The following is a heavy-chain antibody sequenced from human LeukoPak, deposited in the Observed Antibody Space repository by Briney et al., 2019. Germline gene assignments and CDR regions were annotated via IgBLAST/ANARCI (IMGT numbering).Heavy chain of an antibody. CDR3: AVKYYYDSSGYYYPPDY. J-gene: IGHJ4*02. Sequence: GASVKVSCKASGGTFSSYAISWVRQVPGQGLEWMGRIIPILGIANYAQKFQGRVTITADKSTSTAYMELSSLRSEDTAVYYCAVKYYYDSSGYYYPPDYWGQGTLVTVSS. CDR1: GGTFSSYA. D-gene: IGHD3-22*01. CDR2: IIPILGIA. V-gene: IGHV1-69*04.